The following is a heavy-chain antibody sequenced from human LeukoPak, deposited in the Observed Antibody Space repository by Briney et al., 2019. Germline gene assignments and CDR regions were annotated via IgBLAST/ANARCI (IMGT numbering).Heavy chain of an antibody. CDR3: ARGRDSSGYRALDAFDI. CDR2: IYYSGST. D-gene: IGHD3-22*01. J-gene: IGHJ3*02. Sequence: KPSQTLSLTCTVSGGSISSGGYSWSWIRQHPGKGLEWIGYIYYSGSTYYNPSLKSRVTISADTSKNQFSLKLSSVTAADTAVYYCARGRDSSGYRALDAFDIWGQGTMVTVSS. CDR1: GGSISSGGYS. V-gene: IGHV4-31*03.